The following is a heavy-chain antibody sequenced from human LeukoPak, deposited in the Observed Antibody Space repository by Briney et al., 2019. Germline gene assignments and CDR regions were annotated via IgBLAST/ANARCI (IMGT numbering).Heavy chain of an antibody. Sequence: PGGSLRLSCAASGFTVSSNEMSWVRQAPGKGLEWVSSISSSSSYIYYADSVKGRFTISRDNAKNSLYLQMNSLRAEDTAVYYCARDRRFDYWGQGTLITVSS. V-gene: IGHV3-21*01. CDR1: GFTVSSNE. CDR3: ARDRRFDY. CDR2: ISSSSSYI. J-gene: IGHJ4*02.